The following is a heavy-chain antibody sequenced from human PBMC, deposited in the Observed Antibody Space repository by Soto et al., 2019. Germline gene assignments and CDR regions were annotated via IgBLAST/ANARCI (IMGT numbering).Heavy chain of an antibody. V-gene: IGHV1-46*01. CDR3: ARDKRAYGDRDAFDI. CDR1: GYTFASYY. D-gene: IGHD4-17*01. J-gene: IGHJ3*02. Sequence: GASVKVSCKASGYTFASYYMHWLRQAPGQGLEWVGFFNPASTGTTHAQKFQGRVTITRDTSASTAYMELSSLRSEDTAVYYCARDKRAYGDRDAFDIWGQGTMVTVSS. CDR2: FNPASTGT.